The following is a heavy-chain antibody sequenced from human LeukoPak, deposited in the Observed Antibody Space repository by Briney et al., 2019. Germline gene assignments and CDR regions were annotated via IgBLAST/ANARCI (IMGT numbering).Heavy chain of an antibody. CDR1: GGTFSSYA. CDR2: ISAYSGNT. D-gene: IGHD3-22*01. Sequence: ASVKVSCKASGGTFSSYAISWVRQAPGQGLEWMGWISAYSGNTNYAQKLQGRVTMTTDTSTSTAYMELRSLRSDDTAVYYCARSPSITMIERVFDPWGQGTLVTVSS. J-gene: IGHJ5*02. V-gene: IGHV1-18*01. CDR3: ARSPSITMIERVFDP.